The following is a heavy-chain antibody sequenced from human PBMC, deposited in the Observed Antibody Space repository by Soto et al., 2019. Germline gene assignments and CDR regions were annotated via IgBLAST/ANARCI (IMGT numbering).Heavy chain of an antibody. CDR2: IVVGSGNT. CDR3: ARLRDYYYGMDV. J-gene: IGHJ6*02. D-gene: IGHD4-17*01. Sequence: VKVSCKASGFTFTSSAVQWVRQARGQRLEWIGWIVVGSGNTNYAQKFQERVTITRDMSTSTAYMELSSLRSEDTAVYYCARLRDYYYGMDVWGQGTTVTVSS. V-gene: IGHV1-58*01. CDR1: GFTFTSSA.